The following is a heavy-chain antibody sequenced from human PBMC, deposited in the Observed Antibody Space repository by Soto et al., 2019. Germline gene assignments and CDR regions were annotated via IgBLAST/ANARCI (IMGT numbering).Heavy chain of an antibody. J-gene: IGHJ4*02. V-gene: IGHV1-2*02. CDR2: IDLDTYNT. CDR3: GLEPTGTGGFHY. CDR1: RNSLTGHH. D-gene: IGHD4-17*01. Sequence: QVQLVESRTEVKKPGASVKVSCKASRNSLTGHHMHWVRQAPGQGLEWMGYIDLDTYNTKYEERFQGRAHATRDPSLITSYMEMTVLTSDDTAVYYCGLEPTGTGGFHYWGQGTLVTISS.